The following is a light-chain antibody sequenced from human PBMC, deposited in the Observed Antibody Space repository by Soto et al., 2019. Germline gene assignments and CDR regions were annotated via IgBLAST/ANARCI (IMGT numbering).Light chain of an antibody. CDR1: KSVGQS. CDR2: GAS. CDR3: EEYGRSARR. Sequence: IKSVGQSLALYQQRPGQAPRLLIYGASSRATGIPDRFSCIGSGTEFDLGLRCLESGDFAVYFCEEYGRSARRVGGGTKVDIK. V-gene: IGKV3-20*01. J-gene: IGKJ4*01.